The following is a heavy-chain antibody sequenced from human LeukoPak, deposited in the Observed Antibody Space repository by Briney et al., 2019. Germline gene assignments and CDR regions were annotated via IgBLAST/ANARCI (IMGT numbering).Heavy chain of an antibody. CDR1: GFTFSSYA. J-gene: IGHJ4*02. CDR2: ISYDGSNK. Sequence: GGSLRLSCAASGFTFSSYATHWVRQAPGKGLEWVAVISYDGSNKYYADSVKGRFTISRDNSKNTLYLQMNSLRAEDTAVYYCARLDEQLDYWGQGTLVTVSS. CDR3: ARLDEQLDY. V-gene: IGHV3-30*04.